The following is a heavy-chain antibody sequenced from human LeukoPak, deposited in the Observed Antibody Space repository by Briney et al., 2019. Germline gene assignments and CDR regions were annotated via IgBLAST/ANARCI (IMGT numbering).Heavy chain of an antibody. CDR1: GFPLRCYW. V-gene: IGHV3-74*01. CDR3: ASYIYNGGGS. Sequence: GGSLSLSCAASGFPLRCYWMHWDREAPGKGMVWVSRIKGDGSSTSYADAVKGRFTISRNNAKNRLYLQMNSLRVEDTAVYYCASYIYNGGGSWGQGTLVTVSS. CDR2: IKGDGSST. D-gene: IGHD1-1*01. J-gene: IGHJ5*02.